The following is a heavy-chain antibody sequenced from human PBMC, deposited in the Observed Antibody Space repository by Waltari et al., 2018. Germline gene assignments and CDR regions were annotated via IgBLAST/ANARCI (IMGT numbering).Heavy chain of an antibody. J-gene: IGHJ6*02. CDR1: GGSFSGYY. D-gene: IGHD6-13*01. V-gene: IGHV4-34*01. CDR3: ARVLRAKQLVRYYGMDV. CDR2: INHSGST. Sequence: QVQLQQWGAGLLKPSETLSLTCAVYGGSFSGYYWSWIRQPPGKGLEWIGEINHSGSTNYNPSLKSRVTISVDTSKNQFSLKLSSVTAADTAVYYCARVLRAKQLVRYYGMDVWGQGTTVTVSS.